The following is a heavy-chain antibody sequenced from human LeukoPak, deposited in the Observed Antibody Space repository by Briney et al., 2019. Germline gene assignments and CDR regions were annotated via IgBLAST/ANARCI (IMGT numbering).Heavy chain of an antibody. D-gene: IGHD3-10*01. CDR2: IKQDGSEK. Sequence: GGSLRLSCAASGFTFSSYWMSWVRQAPGKGLEWVANIKQDGSEKYYVDSVKGRFTISRDNAKNSLYLQMNSLRAEDTAVYYCARAVTMVRGVIITYYYYYYMDVWGKGTTVTISS. CDR1: GFTFSSYW. J-gene: IGHJ6*03. CDR3: ARAVTMVRGVIITYYYYYYMDV. V-gene: IGHV3-7*01.